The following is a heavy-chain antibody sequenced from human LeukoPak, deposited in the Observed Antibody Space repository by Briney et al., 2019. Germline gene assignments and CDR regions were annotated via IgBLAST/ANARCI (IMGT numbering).Heavy chain of an antibody. Sequence: PSETLSLTCTVSGGSISSYYWSWIRQPPGKGLEWIGYIYYSGSTNYNPSLKSRVTISVDTSKNQFSLKLSSVTAADTAVYYCARVKRQQLVFWFDPWGQGTLVTVSS. J-gene: IGHJ5*02. D-gene: IGHD6-13*01. CDR3: ARVKRQQLVFWFDP. V-gene: IGHV4-59*01. CDR2: IYYSGST. CDR1: GGSISSYY.